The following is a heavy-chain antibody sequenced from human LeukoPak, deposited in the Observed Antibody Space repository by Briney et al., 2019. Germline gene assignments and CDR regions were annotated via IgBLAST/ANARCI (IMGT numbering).Heavy chain of an antibody. CDR1: GFTFNSYA. Sequence: GGSLRLSCAASGFTFNSYAMSWVRQAPGQGLEWVSAIRGSGGGTYYADSVKGRFTISRDNSKNTLYLQMNSLRDEDTALYYCAKAGIGVVGYFDYWGQGTLVTVSS. D-gene: IGHD6-19*01. J-gene: IGHJ4*02. CDR3: AKAGIGVVGYFDY. CDR2: IRGSGGGT. V-gene: IGHV3-23*01.